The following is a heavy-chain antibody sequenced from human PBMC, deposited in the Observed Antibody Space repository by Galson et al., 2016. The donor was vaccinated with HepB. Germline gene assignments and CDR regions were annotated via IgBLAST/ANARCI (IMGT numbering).Heavy chain of an antibody. V-gene: IGHV3-33*01. D-gene: IGHD6-13*01. Sequence: SLRLSCAASGFHFSGYGMHWVRQAPGKGLEWVALIWFAGTYKYYADSVRGRFTISRDDSMNTVFLQMDSLRAEDTAVYYCARAGVSNWPDFDFWGQGALVTVSS. J-gene: IGHJ4*02. CDR1: GFHFSGYG. CDR2: IWFAGTYK. CDR3: ARAGVSNWPDFDF.